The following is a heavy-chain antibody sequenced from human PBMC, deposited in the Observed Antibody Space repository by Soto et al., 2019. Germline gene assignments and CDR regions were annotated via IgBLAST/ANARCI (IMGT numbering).Heavy chain of an antibody. CDR2: INSDRSST. J-gene: IGHJ2*01. V-gene: IGHV3-74*01. CDR3: LFQEEDGIRDVRSVSAFLLNRSSDL. Sequence: TPGKVLVWVSLINSDRSSTSYAVSVKGRFTISRDNAKNTLYLQMKSLRAEDTAVYYFLFQEEDGIRDVRSVSAFLLNRSSDL. D-gene: IGHD3-10*02.